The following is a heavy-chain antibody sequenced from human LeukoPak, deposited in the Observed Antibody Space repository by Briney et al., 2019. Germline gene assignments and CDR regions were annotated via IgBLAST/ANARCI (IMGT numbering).Heavy chain of an antibody. CDR3: ARDRDYGSGSYYKKD. J-gene: IGHJ4*02. Sequence: SETLSLTCTVSGGSISSYYWSWIRQPPGKGLEWIGYIYYSGSTNYNPSLKSRVTISVDTSKNQFSLKLSSVTAADTAVYYCARDRDYGSGSYYKKDWGQGTLVTVSS. CDR1: GGSISSYY. D-gene: IGHD3-10*01. CDR2: IYYSGST. V-gene: IGHV4-59*12.